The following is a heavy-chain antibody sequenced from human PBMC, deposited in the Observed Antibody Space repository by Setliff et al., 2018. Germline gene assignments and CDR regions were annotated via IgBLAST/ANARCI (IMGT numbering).Heavy chain of an antibody. CDR1: GYTFTRYY. J-gene: IGHJ4*02. V-gene: IGHV1-46*01. CDR3: SRLVRFCTRTSCQRLSGDDH. CDR2: INVSGGSA. Sequence: ASVKVSCKASGYTFTRYYMYWVRQAPGQGLEWMGIINVSGGSASYAEKFQGRVTMTRDTSTTTAYMELKSLRSDDTAIYYCSRLVRFCTRTSCQRLSGDDHWGQGTLVTVSS. D-gene: IGHD2-2*01.